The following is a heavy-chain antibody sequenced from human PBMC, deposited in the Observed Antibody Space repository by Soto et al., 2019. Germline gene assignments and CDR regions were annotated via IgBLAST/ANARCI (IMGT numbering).Heavy chain of an antibody. D-gene: IGHD3-22*01. CDR1: GGSFSGYY. Sequence: SETLSLTCAVYGGSFSGYYWSWIRQPPGKGLEWIGEINHSGSTNYNPSLKSRVTISVDTSKNQFSLKLSSVTAADTAVYYCARVLSNYYYDSSGYYAFDYWGQGTLVTVSS. CDR3: ARVLSNYYYDSSGYYAFDY. J-gene: IGHJ4*02. V-gene: IGHV4-34*01. CDR2: INHSGST.